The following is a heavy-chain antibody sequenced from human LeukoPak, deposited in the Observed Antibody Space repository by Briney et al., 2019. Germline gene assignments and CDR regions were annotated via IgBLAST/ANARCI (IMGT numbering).Heavy chain of an antibody. J-gene: IGHJ3*02. V-gene: IGHV4-4*09. Sequence: SETLSLTCTVSGGSISSCYWSWIRQPPGKGLEWIGYIYTSGSTNYNPSLKSRVTISVDTSKNQFSLKLSSVTAADTAVYYCASQGYSSGWYNPYAFDIWGQGTMVTVSS. D-gene: IGHD6-19*01. CDR3: ASQGYSSGWYNPYAFDI. CDR1: GGSISSCY. CDR2: IYTSGST.